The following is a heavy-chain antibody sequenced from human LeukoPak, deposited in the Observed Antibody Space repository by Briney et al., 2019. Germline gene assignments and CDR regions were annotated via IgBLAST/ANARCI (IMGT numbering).Heavy chain of an antibody. V-gene: IGHV4-39*01. Sequence: SETLSLTCTVSGGSISSSSYYWGWIRQPPGKGLEWIGSIYYSGSTYYNPSLKSRVTISVDTSKNQFSLKPSSVTAADTAVYYCATWGSTGLGFDPWGQGTLVTVSS. D-gene: IGHD6-13*01. CDR1: GGSISSSSYY. CDR3: ATWGSTGLGFDP. CDR2: IYYSGST. J-gene: IGHJ5*02.